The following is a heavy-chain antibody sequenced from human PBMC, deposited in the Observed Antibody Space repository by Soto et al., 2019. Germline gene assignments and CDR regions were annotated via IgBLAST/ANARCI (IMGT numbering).Heavy chain of an antibody. CDR3: ASKQLDDYGDYALGY. V-gene: IGHV4-4*02. D-gene: IGHD4-17*01. Sequence: QVQLQESGPGLVKPSGTLSLTCAVSGGSISSSNWWSWVRQPPGKGLEWIGEIYHSGSTNYNPSLKSRVTISVDKSKNQLSLKLSSVTAADTAVYYCASKQLDDYGDYALGYWGQGTLVTVSS. CDR1: GGSISSSNW. J-gene: IGHJ4*02. CDR2: IYHSGST.